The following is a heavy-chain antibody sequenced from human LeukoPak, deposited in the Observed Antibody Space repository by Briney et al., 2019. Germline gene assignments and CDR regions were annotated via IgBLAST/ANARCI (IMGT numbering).Heavy chain of an antibody. CDR2: INPDASVT. CDR1: GFIFNTNW. CDR3: ATHPQSAGYHWFDP. D-gene: IGHD6-13*01. J-gene: IGHJ5*02. Sequence: GGSLRLSCAASGFIFNTNWISWVRQAPGKGLEWVANINPDASVTHYVDSVKGRFTISRDNGMNSVYLQMSSLRAEDSAVYFCATHPQSAGYHWFDPRGQGTLVTVAS. V-gene: IGHV3-7*01.